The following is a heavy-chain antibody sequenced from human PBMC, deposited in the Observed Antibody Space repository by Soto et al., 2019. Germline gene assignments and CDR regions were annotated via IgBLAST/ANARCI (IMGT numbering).Heavy chain of an antibody. CDR2: IYYSGNT. J-gene: IGHJ4*02. CDR3: ARHNGGTYYRFDY. CDR1: GGSISSSSYY. Sequence: QLQLQESGPGLVKPSETLSLTCTVSGGSISSSSYYWDWIRQPPGKGLEWIGTIYYSGNTYYNPSLKSRVTLSVDTSKNQFSLKLSSVTAADTAVYYCARHNGGTYYRFDYWGLGTLVTVSS. V-gene: IGHV4-39*01. D-gene: IGHD1-26*01.